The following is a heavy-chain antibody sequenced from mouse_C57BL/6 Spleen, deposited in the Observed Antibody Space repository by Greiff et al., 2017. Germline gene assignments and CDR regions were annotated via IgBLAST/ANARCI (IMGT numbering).Heavy chain of an antibody. CDR3: ARIPSYSSGRGMDY. J-gene: IGHJ4*01. CDR1: GFSLSTFGMG. CDR2: IWWDDDK. D-gene: IGHD3-2*02. V-gene: IGHV8-8*01. Sequence: QVTLKESGPGILQPSQTLSLTCSFSGFSLSTFGMGVGWIRQPAGKGLEWLAHIWWDDDKYYNPALKSRLTISKDTSKNQVFLKIANVDTADTATDYCARIPSYSSGRGMDYWGQGTSVTVSS.